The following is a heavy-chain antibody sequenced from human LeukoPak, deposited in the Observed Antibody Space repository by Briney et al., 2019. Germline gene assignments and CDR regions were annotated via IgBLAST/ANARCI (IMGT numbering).Heavy chain of an antibody. D-gene: IGHD6-19*01. CDR1: GLTFSSYG. J-gene: IGHJ4*02. CDR3: AKDWGYASGTFFVN. Sequence: GRSLRLSCAASGLTFSSYGMHWVRQAPGKGLEWVAVISSEGRDKYYAESVKGRFTISRDNPKNTLYLQMNSLRAEDTAVYYCAKDWGYASGTFFVNWGQGTLVTVSP. V-gene: IGHV3-30*18. CDR2: ISSEGRDK.